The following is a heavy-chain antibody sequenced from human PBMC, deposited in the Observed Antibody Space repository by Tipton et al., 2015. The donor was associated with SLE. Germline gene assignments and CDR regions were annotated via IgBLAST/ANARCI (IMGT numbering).Heavy chain of an antibody. CDR2: ISHDGNT. V-gene: IGHV4-34*01. J-gene: IGHJ5*02. CDR1: GGSFSDYY. D-gene: IGHD1-14*01. CDR3: ARREQPGYNWFDP. Sequence: TLSLTCAVYGGSFSDYYWSWVRQPPGMGLEWIGEISHDGNTNYKSSLKSRVTISIDTSRKQFSLKLSSVTAADTAVYYCARREQPGYNWFDPWGQGTLVTVSS.